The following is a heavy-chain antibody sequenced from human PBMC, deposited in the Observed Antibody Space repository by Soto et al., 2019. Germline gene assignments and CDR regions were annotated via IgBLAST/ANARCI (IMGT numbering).Heavy chain of an antibody. D-gene: IGHD1-1*01. Sequence: SETLSLTYTVSGVSINNGGYYWSWIRQHPGKGLEWILHIYYSGSSTYYNPSLKSRVMISLDKSKNQMSLKLSSVTAADTAVYYCARDYNFSFDPWGPGTLVTGS. V-gene: IGHV4-31*03. J-gene: IGHJ5*02. CDR2: IYYSGSST. CDR3: ARDYNFSFDP. CDR1: GVSINNGGYY.